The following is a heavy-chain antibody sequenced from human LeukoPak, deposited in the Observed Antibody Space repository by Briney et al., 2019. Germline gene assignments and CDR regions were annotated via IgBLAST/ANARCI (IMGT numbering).Heavy chain of an antibody. J-gene: IGHJ6*04. Sequence: SETLSLTCAVYGGSFSGYYWSWIRQPPGKGLKWIGEINHSGSTNYNPSLKSRVTISVDTSKNQFSLYLSSVTAAATAVYYCARDDPSRPCSSTSCSHYYYGMDVWGEGPTVTVSS. D-gene: IGHD2-2*01. CDR1: GGSFSGYY. CDR2: INHSGST. CDR3: ARDDPSRPCSSTSCSHYYYGMDV. V-gene: IGHV4-34*01.